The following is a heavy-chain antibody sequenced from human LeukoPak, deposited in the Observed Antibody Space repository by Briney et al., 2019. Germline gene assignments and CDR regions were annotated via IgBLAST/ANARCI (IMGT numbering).Heavy chain of an antibody. CDR1: GYTFTGYY. J-gene: IGHJ4*02. CDR3: ARSSGNWGSKPTNFYYFDY. V-gene: IGHV1-2*02. D-gene: IGHD7-27*01. Sequence: ASVKVSCKASGYTFTGYYMHWVRQAPGQGLEWMGWINPNSGGTNYAQKFQGRVTMTRDTSISTAYMELSRLRSDDTAVYYCARSSGNWGSKPTNFYYFDYWGQGTLVTVSS. CDR2: INPNSGGT.